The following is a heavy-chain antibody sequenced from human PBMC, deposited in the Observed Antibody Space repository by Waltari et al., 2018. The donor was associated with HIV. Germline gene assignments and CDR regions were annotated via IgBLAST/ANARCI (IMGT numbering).Heavy chain of an antibody. J-gene: IGHJ5*02. D-gene: IGHD6-19*01. CDR3: ARGFRSSSAWSYHWFDP. CDR2: MNANSGNT. CDR1: GYTFTTHD. Sequence: QVQLVQSGAEVKKPGASVKVSCKASGYTFTTHDINWVRQASGQGLEWMGWMNANSGNTGYAQNFQGRVTMTWNTSISTAYMELSSLRSEDTAVYYCARGFRSSSAWSYHWFDPWGQGTLVTVSS. V-gene: IGHV1-8*01.